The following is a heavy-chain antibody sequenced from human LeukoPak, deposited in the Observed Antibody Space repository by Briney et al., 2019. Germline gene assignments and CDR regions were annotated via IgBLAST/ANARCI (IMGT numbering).Heavy chain of an antibody. D-gene: IGHD4-17*01. CDR2: IMPLIGTA. CDR1: GGTFNNSA. V-gene: IGHV1-69*05. CDR3: ARDVHGDYGSGWFDP. J-gene: IGHJ5*02. Sequence: SVKVSCKTSGGTFNNSAISWLRQAPGQGLEWLGGIMPLIGTAGYAQKFQGRVTITKDESTRTVYLELTSLTSDDTAVYYCARDVHGDYGSGWFDPWGQGTLVSVSS.